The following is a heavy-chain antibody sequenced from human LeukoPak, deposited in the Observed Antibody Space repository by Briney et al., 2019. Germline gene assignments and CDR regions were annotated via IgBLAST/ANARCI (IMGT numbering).Heavy chain of an antibody. V-gene: IGHV1-69*04. CDR3: ATPSRTEDGDYGVC. Sequence: ASVKVSCKASGVIFSNFAFNWVRQAPGQGLEWMGRIIPILDLAHYTQKFQGRLTITADKSTNTSYMELTSLTAEDTAVYYCATPSRTEDGDYGVCWDQGTLVTVSS. J-gene: IGHJ4*02. CDR2: IIPILDLA. CDR1: GVIFSNFA. D-gene: IGHD4-17*01.